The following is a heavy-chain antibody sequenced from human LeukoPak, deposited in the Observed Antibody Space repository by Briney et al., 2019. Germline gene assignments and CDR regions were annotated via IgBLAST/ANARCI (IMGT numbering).Heavy chain of an antibody. CDR1: GFTFSIYA. CDR2: ISGRGGNI. J-gene: IGHJ4*02. Sequence: PGGSLRLFCGASGFTFSIYAMIGAPQAPGKGLEGVSSISGRGGNIYYGDCVRGRHTISRDNYKNTLYPQMSSMSAEKTAVYYCAIHSSGWYGDLDYWGQGTLVTVSS. V-gene: IGHV3-23*01. D-gene: IGHD6-13*01. CDR3: AIHSSGWYGDLDY.